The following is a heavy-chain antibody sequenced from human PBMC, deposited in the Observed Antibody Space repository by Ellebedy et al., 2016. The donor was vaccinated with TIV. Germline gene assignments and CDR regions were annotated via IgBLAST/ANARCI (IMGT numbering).Heavy chain of an antibody. CDR1: GISFNFYW. CDR3: VRDVFHGSGSPYFDQ. Sequence: GESLKISCVTSGISFNFYWMHWVRQVPGKGLVWVARINGDGSSLDYADAVRGRFTISRDNAKNSLFLQMNSLRADDTAVYYCVRDVFHGSGSPYFDQWGQGTLVTVSS. J-gene: IGHJ4*02. CDR2: INGDGSSL. D-gene: IGHD3-10*01. V-gene: IGHV3-74*01.